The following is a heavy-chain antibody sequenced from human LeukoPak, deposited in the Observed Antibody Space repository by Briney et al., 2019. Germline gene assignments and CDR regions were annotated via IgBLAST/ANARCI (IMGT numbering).Heavy chain of an antibody. D-gene: IGHD3-10*01. CDR3: ARLTILNAFDI. J-gene: IGHJ3*02. CDR2: ISGTSDYI. V-gene: IGHV3-21*04. CDR1: GFTFSSYS. Sequence: GGSLRLSCAASGFTFSSYSMNWVRQSPGKGLEWVSSISGTSDYIYYADSVKGRFTISRDNSKNTLYLQMNSLRAEDTAVYYCARLTILNAFDIWGQGTMVTVSS.